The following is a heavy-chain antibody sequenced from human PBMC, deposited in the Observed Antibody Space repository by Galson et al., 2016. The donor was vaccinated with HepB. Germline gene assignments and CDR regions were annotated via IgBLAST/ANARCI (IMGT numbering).Heavy chain of an antibody. D-gene: IGHD4-17*01. Sequence: SLRLSCAASRFTFSRNAMHWVRQAPGKWLDWVAAISYDGRDKYYADSVKGRFTISRDNSRNMVYLEMNSLRPEDTAVYYCARDPYGDNDAFDIWGQGTMVSVSS. CDR2: ISYDGRDK. CDR1: RFTFSRNA. J-gene: IGHJ3*02. V-gene: IGHV3-30-3*01. CDR3: ARDPYGDNDAFDI.